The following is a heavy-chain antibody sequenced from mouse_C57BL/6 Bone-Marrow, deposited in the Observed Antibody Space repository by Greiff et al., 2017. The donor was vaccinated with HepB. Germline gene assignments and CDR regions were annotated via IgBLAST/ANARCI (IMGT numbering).Heavy chain of an antibody. CDR3: ASDRGLRRFAY. V-gene: IGHV2-6*01. Sequence: VKLQESGPGLVAPSQSLSITCTVSGFSLTSYGVDWVRQSPGKGLEWLGVIWGVGSTNYNSALKSRLSISKDNSKSQVFLKMNSLQTDDTAMYYCASDRGLRRFAYWGQGTLVTVSA. CDR2: IWGVGST. D-gene: IGHD2-4*01. CDR1: GFSLTSYG. J-gene: IGHJ3*01.